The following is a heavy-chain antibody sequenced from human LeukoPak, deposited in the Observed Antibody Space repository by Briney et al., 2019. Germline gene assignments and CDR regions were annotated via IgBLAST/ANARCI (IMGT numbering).Heavy chain of an antibody. J-gene: IGHJ4*02. V-gene: IGHV4-4*09. CDR1: GGSISSYY. D-gene: IGHD1-26*01. Sequence: SETLSLTCNVSGGSISSYYWSWIRQPPGKGLEWIGYIYTSGSTNYNPSLKSRVTISVDTSKNQFSLKLSSVTAADTAVYYCARLVGATFFDYWGQGTLVTVSS. CDR2: IYTSGST. CDR3: ARLVGATFFDY.